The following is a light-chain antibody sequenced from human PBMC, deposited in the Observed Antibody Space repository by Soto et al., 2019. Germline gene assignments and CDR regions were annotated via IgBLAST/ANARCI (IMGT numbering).Light chain of an antibody. V-gene: IGKV1-39*01. CDR3: QQSYSIPWT. CDR2: GAS. CDR1: QTVSGF. Sequence: DIQMTQSPSSLSASVGDRVTITCRASQTVSGFLNWYLQKPGKAPMLLIQGASKLQSGVPSRFSGSGSGTDFTLTISSLQPDDFATYYCQQSYSIPWTFGQGPKVEIK. J-gene: IGKJ1*01.